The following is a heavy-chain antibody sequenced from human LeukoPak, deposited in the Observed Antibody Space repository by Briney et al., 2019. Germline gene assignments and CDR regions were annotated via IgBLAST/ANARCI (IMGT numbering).Heavy chain of an antibody. CDR1: GFTFSSYW. CDR3: ARGGYKRWLQRPFAY. CDR2: IKQDGSEK. J-gene: IGHJ4*02. Sequence: QPGGSLRLSCAASGFTFSSYWMSWVRQAPGKGPEWVANIKQDGSEKYYVDSVKGRFTISRDNAKNSLYLQMNSLRAEDTAVYYCARGGYKRWLQRPFAYWGQGTLVTVSS. D-gene: IGHD5-24*01. V-gene: IGHV3-7*03.